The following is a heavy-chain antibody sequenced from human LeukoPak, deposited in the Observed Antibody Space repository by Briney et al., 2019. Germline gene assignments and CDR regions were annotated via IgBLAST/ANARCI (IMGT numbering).Heavy chain of an antibody. CDR1: GGSFSGYY. Sequence: SETLSLTCAVYGGSFSGYYWSWIRQPPGKGLEWIGEINHSGSTNYNPSLKSRVTISVDTSKNQFSLKLSPVTAADTAVYYCARHRKQQGVDYWGQGTLVTVSS. CDR3: ARHRKQQGVDY. D-gene: IGHD6-13*01. CDR2: INHSGST. V-gene: IGHV4-34*01. J-gene: IGHJ4*02.